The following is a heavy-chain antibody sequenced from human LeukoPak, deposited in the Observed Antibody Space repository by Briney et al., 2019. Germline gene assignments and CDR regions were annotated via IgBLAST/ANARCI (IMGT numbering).Heavy chain of an antibody. CDR3: ARWNSNWFDP. CDR1: GFIFSRYG. V-gene: IGHV3-33*05. D-gene: IGHD1-7*01. Sequence: PGRSLRLSCAASGFIFSRYGMHWVRQAPGKGLEWVTGISYDGSNKHYSDSVKGRLTISRDNSKNTLDLQMNSLTAEDTAVYYCARWNSNWFDPWGQGTLVTVSS. J-gene: IGHJ5*02. CDR2: ISYDGSNK.